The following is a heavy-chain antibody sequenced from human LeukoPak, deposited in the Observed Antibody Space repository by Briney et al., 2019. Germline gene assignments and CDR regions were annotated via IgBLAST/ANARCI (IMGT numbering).Heavy chain of an antibody. J-gene: IGHJ4*02. V-gene: IGHV3-66*01. CDR2: ISSGGST. D-gene: IGHD5-24*01. Sequence: HPGESLRLSCAASGFTVRSNYMSWVRQAPGKGLEWVSVISSGGSTYCADSVKGRFTISRDSSKNTLYLQMKSLRAEDTALYYCSRDRMGTKSFDYWGQGTLGTVSS. CDR3: SRDRMGTKSFDY. CDR1: GFTVRSNY.